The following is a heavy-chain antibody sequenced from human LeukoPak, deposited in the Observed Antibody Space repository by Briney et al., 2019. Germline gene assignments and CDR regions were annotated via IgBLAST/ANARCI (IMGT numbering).Heavy chain of an antibody. Sequence: PSETLSLTCAVSGGSISSGGYSWSWIRQPPGKGLEWIGYIYYSGSTNYNPSLKSRVTISVDTSKNQFSLKLSSVTAADTAVYYCARDRGPYYYYGMDVWGQGTTVTVSS. CDR1: GGSISSGGYS. D-gene: IGHD3-10*01. J-gene: IGHJ6*02. V-gene: IGHV4-61*08. CDR2: IYYSGST. CDR3: ARDRGPYYYYGMDV.